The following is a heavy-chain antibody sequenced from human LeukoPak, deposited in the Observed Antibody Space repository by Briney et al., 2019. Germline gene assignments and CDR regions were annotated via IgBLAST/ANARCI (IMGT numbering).Heavy chain of an antibody. CDR3: ARDLQDSSGWYY. CDR1: GFTVSSNY. J-gene: IGHJ4*02. D-gene: IGHD6-19*01. V-gene: IGHV3-66*01. Sequence: GGSLRLSCAASGFTVSSNYMSWVRQAPGKGLEWVSVIYSGGSTYYADSVKGRFTISRDNSKNTLYLQMNSLRAEDTAVYYCARDLQDSSGWYYWGQGNLVTVSS. CDR2: IYSGGST.